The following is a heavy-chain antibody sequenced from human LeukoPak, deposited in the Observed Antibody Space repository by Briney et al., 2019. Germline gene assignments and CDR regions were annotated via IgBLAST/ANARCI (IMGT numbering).Heavy chain of an antibody. CDR3: VRDRAEGRAWVEFDP. CDR2: VYSDGVT. J-gene: IGHJ5*02. Sequence: GGSLRLSCAASGFTVSSYGMSWVRQAPGKGPEWVSLVYSDGVTRYADSVQGRFTISRDNSRNTVYLQMNNLRVEDTAVYHCVRDRAEGRAWVEFDPWGQGILVTVSS. V-gene: IGHV3-66*02. CDR1: GFTVSSYG.